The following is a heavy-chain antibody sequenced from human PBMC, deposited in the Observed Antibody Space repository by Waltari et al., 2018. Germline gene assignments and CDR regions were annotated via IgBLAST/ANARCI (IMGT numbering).Heavy chain of an antibody. J-gene: IGHJ3*02. CDR1: GGSISSYY. V-gene: IGHV4-4*07. Sequence: QVQLQESGPGLVKPSETLSLTCTVSGGSISSYYWSWIRQPAGKGLEWIGRIYTSGSTNYHPPLKSRVTMSVDTSKTQFSLKLSSVTAADTAVYYCARIRYYYDSRSDAFDIWGQGTMVTVSS. CDR2: IYTSGST. CDR3: ARIRYYYDSRSDAFDI. D-gene: IGHD3-22*01.